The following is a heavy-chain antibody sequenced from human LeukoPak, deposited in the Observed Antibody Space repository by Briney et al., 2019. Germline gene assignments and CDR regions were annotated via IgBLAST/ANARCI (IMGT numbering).Heavy chain of an antibody. D-gene: IGHD3-3*01. Sequence: GGSLRLSCVASGFTFSKYDMSWVRQAPGKGLEWVGRIKSDVDGGARDYAAPVKGRFTISRDDSKNTLYLQMSRLKTEDTGVYYCTTDGVDFWSGYYIGNYWGQGTLVAVSS. V-gene: IGHV3-15*01. CDR1: GFTFSKYD. J-gene: IGHJ4*02. CDR2: IKSDVDGGAR. CDR3: TTDGVDFWSGYYIGNY.